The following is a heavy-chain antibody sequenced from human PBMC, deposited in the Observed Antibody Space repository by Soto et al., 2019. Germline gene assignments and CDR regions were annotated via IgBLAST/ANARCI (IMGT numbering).Heavy chain of an antibody. CDR1: GGSISSYY. J-gene: IGHJ4*02. CDR2: IYYSGST. CDR3: AREPLGQSRGYSYGWIDY. V-gene: IGHV4-59*12. Sequence: SETLSLTCTVSGGSISSYYWSWIRQPPGKGLEWIGYIYYSGSTNYNPSLKSRVTISVDTSKNQFSLKLSSVTAADTAVYYCAREPLGQSRGYSYGWIDYWGQGTLVTVSS. D-gene: IGHD5-18*01.